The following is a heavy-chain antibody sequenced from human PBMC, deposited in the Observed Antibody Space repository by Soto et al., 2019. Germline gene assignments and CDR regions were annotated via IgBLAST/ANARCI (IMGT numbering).Heavy chain of an antibody. J-gene: IGHJ4*02. V-gene: IGHV1-18*01. CDR1: GGTLSSYT. Sequence: ASVKVSCKASGGTLSSYTISWVRQAPGQGLEWMGWISAYNGNTNYAQKLQGRVTMTTDTSTSTAYMELRSLRSDDTAVYYCARNLWFGELLIDYWGQGTLVTVCS. CDR3: ARNLWFGELLIDY. D-gene: IGHD3-10*01. CDR2: ISAYNGNT.